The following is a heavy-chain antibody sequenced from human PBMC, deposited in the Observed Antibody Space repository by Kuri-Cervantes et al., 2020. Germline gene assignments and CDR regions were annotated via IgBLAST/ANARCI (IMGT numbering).Heavy chain of an antibody. V-gene: IGHV1-46*01. CDR3: ARGRQGYDFWSGYYSYYYGMDV. CDR1: GYTFTSYY. Sequence: ASVKVSCKASGYTFTSYYMHWVRQAPGQGLEWMGIINPSGGSTSYAQKFQGRVTMTRDTSTSTVYMELSSLRSEDTAVYYCARGRQGYDFWSGYYSYYYGMDVWGQGTTVTVSS. CDR2: INPSGGST. D-gene: IGHD3-3*01. J-gene: IGHJ6*02.